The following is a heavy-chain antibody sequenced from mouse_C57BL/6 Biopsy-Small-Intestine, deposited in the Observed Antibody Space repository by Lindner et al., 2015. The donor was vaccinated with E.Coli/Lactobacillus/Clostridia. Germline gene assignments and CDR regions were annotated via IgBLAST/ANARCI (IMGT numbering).Heavy chain of an antibody. J-gene: IGHJ1*03. CDR3: ARPPSNWDDWYFDV. Sequence: VQLQESGPELVKPGASVKLSCKASGYAFSSSWMNWVKQRPGKGLEWIGRIYPGDGDTDHNGKFKGKATLTADKSSSTAYMQLSSLTSDDSAVYFCARPPSNWDDWYFDVWGTGTTVTVFS. D-gene: IGHD4-1*01. CDR1: GYAFSSSW. CDR2: IYPGDGDT. V-gene: IGHV1-82*01.